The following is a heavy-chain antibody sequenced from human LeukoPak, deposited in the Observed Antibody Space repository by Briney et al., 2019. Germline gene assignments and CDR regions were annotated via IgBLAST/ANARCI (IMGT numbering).Heavy chain of an antibody. V-gene: IGHV4-38-2*02. D-gene: IGHD4/OR15-4a*01. CDR2: IDYSGRP. J-gene: IGHJ4*02. CDR3: ARSEINDYMKF. CDR1: GYSIRNGFR. Sequence: SETLSLTCIVSGYSIRNGFRWGWIRLSPGKGLEWIGSIDYSGRPSYNPSLKSRVSISVDTSKNLFSLNLASVTAADTAIYLCARSEINDYMKFWGQGLQVIVS.